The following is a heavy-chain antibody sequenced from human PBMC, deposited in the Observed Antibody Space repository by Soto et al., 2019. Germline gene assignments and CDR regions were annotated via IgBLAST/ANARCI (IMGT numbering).Heavy chain of an antibody. D-gene: IGHD3-3*01. CDR1: GGPFSSSY. Sequence: SLTCTVSGGPFSSSYRTWFRQPPGKGLEWIGHIYYSRSTYYNSSLKSRVTISVDTSKNQFSLNLSSVTAADTAVYYCARVFGNFWSGYHIDYWGQGTLVTVSS. CDR3: ARVFGNFWSGYHIDY. CDR2: IYYSRST. J-gene: IGHJ4*02. V-gene: IGHV4-59*01.